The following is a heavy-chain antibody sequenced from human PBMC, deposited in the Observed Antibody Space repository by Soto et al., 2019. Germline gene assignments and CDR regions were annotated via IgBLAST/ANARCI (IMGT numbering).Heavy chain of an antibody. CDR2: IYYSGST. Sequence: SETLSLTCTVSGGSISSYYWSWIRQPPGKGLEWIGYIYYSGSTNYDPSLKSRVTISVDTSKNQFSLKLSSVTAADTAVYYCARVVPSYYYYYGMDVWGQGTTVTVS. CDR1: GGSISSYY. CDR3: ARVVPSYYYYYGMDV. V-gene: IGHV4-59*01. J-gene: IGHJ6*02.